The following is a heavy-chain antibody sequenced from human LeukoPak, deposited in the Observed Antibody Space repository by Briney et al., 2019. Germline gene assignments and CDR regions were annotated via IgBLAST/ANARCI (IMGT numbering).Heavy chain of an antibody. D-gene: IGHD3-10*01. Sequence: PGGSLRLSCAASGFTFSSYEMNWVRQAPGKGLEWVSYISSSGSTIYYADSVKGRFTISRGNAKNSLYLQMNSLRAEDTAVYYCARRGNYYGSGSNNWFDPWGQGTLVTVSS. J-gene: IGHJ5*02. V-gene: IGHV3-48*03. CDR3: ARRGNYYGSGSNNWFDP. CDR2: ISSSGSTI. CDR1: GFTFSSYE.